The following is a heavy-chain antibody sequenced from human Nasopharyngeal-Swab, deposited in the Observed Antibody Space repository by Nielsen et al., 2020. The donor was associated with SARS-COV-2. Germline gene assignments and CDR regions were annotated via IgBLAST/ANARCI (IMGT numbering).Heavy chain of an antibody. CDR1: GYTFTGYY. CDR2: INPNSGGT. V-gene: IGHV1-2*06. CDR3: ARVGWGDPPSGSYSYYYYGMDV. Sequence: ASVKVSCKASGYTFTGYYMHWVRQAPGQGLEWMGRINPNSGGTNYAQKFQGRVTMTRDTSTSTVYMELSSLRSEDTAVYYCARVGWGDPPSGSYSYYYYGMDVWGQGTTVTVSS. D-gene: IGHD1-26*01. J-gene: IGHJ6*02.